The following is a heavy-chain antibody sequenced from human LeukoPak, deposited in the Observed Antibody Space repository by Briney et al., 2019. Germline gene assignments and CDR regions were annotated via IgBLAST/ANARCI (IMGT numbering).Heavy chain of an antibody. V-gene: IGHV3-30*18. CDR3: AKDQLFPMVRGVLDY. CDR2: ISYDGSNK. J-gene: IGHJ4*02. D-gene: IGHD3-10*01. Sequence: QPGGSLRLSCAASGFTFSSYGMHWVRQAPGKGLEWVAVISYDGSNKYYADSVKGRFTISTNNSKNTLYLQMNSLRAEDTAVYYCAKDQLFPMVRGVLDYWGKGTLVTVSS. CDR1: GFTFSSYG.